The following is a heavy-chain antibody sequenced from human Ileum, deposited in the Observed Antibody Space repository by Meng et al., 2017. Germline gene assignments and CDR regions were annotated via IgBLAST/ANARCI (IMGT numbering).Heavy chain of an antibody. V-gene: IGHV6-1*01. D-gene: IGHD3-3*01. CDR2: TYYRSKWYS. J-gene: IGHJ4*02. CDR1: GGSVSSNIAA. CDR3: ASGSGSLDY. Sequence: VKLQQSGPGLGKPSPTLSPTGAVSGGSVSSNIAAWNWIRQSPLRGLEWLGRTYYRSKWYSEYAVSVKSRISITPDTSKNQFSLQMNSVTPEDTAVYYCASGSGSLDYWGPGTLVTVSS.